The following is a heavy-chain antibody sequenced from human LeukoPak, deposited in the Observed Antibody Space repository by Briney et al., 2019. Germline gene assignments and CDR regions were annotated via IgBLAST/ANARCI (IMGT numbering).Heavy chain of an antibody. CDR2: ISGTGGST. V-gene: IGHV3-23*01. D-gene: IGHD1-26*01. Sequence: GGSLRLSCAASGFTFSSYAMTWVRQAPGKGLEWVSTISGTGGSTYYADSVKGRFTISRDNSKNTLYLQMTSLRAEDTAVYYCAKMWELPKRFDYWGQGALVTVSS. CDR1: GFTFSSYA. CDR3: AKMWELPKRFDY. J-gene: IGHJ4*02.